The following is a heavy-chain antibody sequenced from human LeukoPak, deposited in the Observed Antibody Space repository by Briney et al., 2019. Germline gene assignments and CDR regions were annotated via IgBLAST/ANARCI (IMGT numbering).Heavy chain of an antibody. D-gene: IGHD2-2*01. Sequence: PSETLSLTCTVSGGSISSSSYYWGWIRQPPGKGLEWIGSIYYSGSTYYNPSLKSRVTISVDTSKNQFSLKLSSVTAADTAVYYCARQLGYCSSTSCYADKVDYWGQGTLITVSS. CDR1: GGSISSSSYY. V-gene: IGHV4-39*01. J-gene: IGHJ4*02. CDR3: ARQLGYCSSTSCYADKVDY. CDR2: IYYSGST.